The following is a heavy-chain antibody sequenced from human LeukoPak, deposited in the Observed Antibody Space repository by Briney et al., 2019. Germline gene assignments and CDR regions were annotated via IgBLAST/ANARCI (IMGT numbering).Heavy chain of an antibody. CDR2: ISSSSSTI. CDR1: GFTFSSYS. D-gene: IGHD2-15*01. Sequence: PGGSLRLSCAASGFTFSSYSMNWVRQAPGKGLEWVSYISSSSSTIYYADSVKGRFTISRDNAKNSLYLQMNSLRAEDTAVYYCARGLVVVAANWFDPWGQGTLVTVSS. CDR3: ARGLVVVAANWFDP. V-gene: IGHV3-48*04. J-gene: IGHJ5*02.